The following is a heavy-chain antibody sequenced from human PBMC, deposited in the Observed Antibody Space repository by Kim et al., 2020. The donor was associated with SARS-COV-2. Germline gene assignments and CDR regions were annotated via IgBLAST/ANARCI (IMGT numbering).Heavy chain of an antibody. Sequence: GGSLRLSCTASGFTFSSSGMPWVRQAPGKGMQWVAVIWFDGSKKYYADSVKRCFIISRDNYKTTLYLKMNSITDEDTVEYYSTGDYGGGGFDYWGYGTL. J-gene: IGHJ4*01. CDR1: GFTFSSSG. CDR3: TGDYGGGGFDY. CDR2: IWFDGSKK. D-gene: IGHD4-17*01. V-gene: IGHV3-33*08.